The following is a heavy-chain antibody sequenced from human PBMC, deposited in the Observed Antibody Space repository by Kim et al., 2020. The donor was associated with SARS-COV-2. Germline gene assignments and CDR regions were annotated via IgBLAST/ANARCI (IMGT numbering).Heavy chain of an antibody. CDR3: ASAISRTVDY. V-gene: IGHV4-4*02. CDR2: MCHSGST. CDR1: GGSISSSNC. D-gene: IGHD3-9*01. Sequence: SETLSLTCAVSGGSISSSNCWSWVRQPPGKGLAWIGEMCHSGSTNYNPSLKSRVTISADKSKNQFSLKLTSVTAADTAVYYCASAISRTVDYWGQGILVTVSS. J-gene: IGHJ4*02.